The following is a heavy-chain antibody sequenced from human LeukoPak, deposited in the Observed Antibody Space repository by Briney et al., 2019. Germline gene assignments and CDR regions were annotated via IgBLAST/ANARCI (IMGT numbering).Heavy chain of an antibody. CDR2: INHSGST. J-gene: IGHJ4*02. CDR1: GGSFSGYY. Sequence: SETLSLTCPVYGGSFSGYYWSWLRQPPGKGLEWIGEINHSGSTNYNPSLKSRVTISVDTSKNQFSLKLSSVTAADTAVYYCARDYTWSSSSFDYWGQGTLVTVSS. CDR3: ARDYTWSSSSFDY. V-gene: IGHV4-34*01. D-gene: IGHD6-6*01.